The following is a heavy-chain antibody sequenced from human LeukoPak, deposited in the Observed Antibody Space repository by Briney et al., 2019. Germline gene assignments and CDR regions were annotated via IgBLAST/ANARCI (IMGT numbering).Heavy chain of an antibody. CDR1: GFTFSSYS. D-gene: IGHD1-7*01. CDR3: ARDRLELRGASYYYYMDV. J-gene: IGHJ6*03. V-gene: IGHV3-48*01. Sequence: GGSLTLSCAASGFTFSSYSMNWVRQAQGKGLEWVSYISSSSTIYYADSVKGRFTISRDNAKNSLYLQMNSLRAEDTAVYYCARDRLELRGASYYYYMDVWGKGTTVTVSS. CDR2: ISSSSTI.